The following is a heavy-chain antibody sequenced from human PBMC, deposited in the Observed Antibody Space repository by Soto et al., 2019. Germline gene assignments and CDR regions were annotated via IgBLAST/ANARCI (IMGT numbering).Heavy chain of an antibody. CDR1: GFTFSSYE. CDR3: ARETTGMGV. V-gene: IGHV3-48*03. D-gene: IGHD1-1*01. CDR2: ISSSGSAI. Sequence: SGGSLRLSCAASGFTFSSYEMNWVRQAPGKGLEWVSYISSSGSAIYYADSVKGRFTISRDNAKNSLYLQMNSLRAEDTAFYYCARETTGMGVWGQGTTVTVSS. J-gene: IGHJ6*02.